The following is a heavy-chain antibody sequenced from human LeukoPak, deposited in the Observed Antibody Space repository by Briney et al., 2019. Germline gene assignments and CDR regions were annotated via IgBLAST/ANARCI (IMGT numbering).Heavy chain of an antibody. V-gene: IGHV3-66*01. D-gene: IGHD6-13*01. J-gene: IGHJ4*02. CDR2: IYGGSRT. Sequence: GSLRLSCAASGFTVSSNYMSWVRQAPGKGLEWVSVIYGGSRTLYSDSVKGRFTISRDISKNTVYLQMSNLRAEDMAVYYCARDRVSSWYYFDYWGQGTLVTVSS. CDR1: GFTVSSNY. CDR3: ARDRVSSWYYFDY.